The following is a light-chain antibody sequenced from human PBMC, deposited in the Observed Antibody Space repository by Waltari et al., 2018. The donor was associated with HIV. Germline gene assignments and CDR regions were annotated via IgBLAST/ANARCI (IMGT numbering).Light chain of an antibody. CDR2: DDS. Sequence: SYVLTQPPSVSVAPGQTARITCGGNNIGSKSVYWYQQKPGQAPVLVVYDDSDRPAGIPERFSGSNSGNTATLTIGRVEAGDEADYYCQVWDSSSDHTRVFGGGTKLTVL. J-gene: IGLJ2*01. V-gene: IGLV3-21*02. CDR1: NIGSKS. CDR3: QVWDSSSDHTRV.